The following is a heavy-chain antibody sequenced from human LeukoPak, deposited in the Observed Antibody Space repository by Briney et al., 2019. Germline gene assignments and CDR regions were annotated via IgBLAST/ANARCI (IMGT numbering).Heavy chain of an antibody. CDR1: GYSFSNYW. Sequence: GESLKISCKGSGYSFSNYWIGWVRQMPGKGLEWMGIIYPGDSDTRYSPSFQGQVTISADKSISTAYLQWSSLKASDTAMYYCARHYYDYVWGSYGIDYWGQGALVTVSS. CDR2: IYPGDSDT. V-gene: IGHV5-51*01. D-gene: IGHD3-16*01. CDR3: ARHYYDYVWGSYGIDY. J-gene: IGHJ4*02.